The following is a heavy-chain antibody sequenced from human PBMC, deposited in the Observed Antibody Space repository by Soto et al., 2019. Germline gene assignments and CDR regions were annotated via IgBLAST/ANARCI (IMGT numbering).Heavy chain of an antibody. J-gene: IGHJ4*02. D-gene: IGHD3-10*01. CDR1: GFTFSSYA. CDR3: ARVRFGELV. V-gene: IGHV3-23*01. CDR2: IGVGGGDR. Sequence: PGGSLRLPCAASGFTFSSYAMSWVRQAPGKGLEWVSIIGVGGGDRYYPESVKGRFTISRDNSRDTLYLEMNSLRDEDTAVYYCARVRFGELVWGQGTLVTVSS.